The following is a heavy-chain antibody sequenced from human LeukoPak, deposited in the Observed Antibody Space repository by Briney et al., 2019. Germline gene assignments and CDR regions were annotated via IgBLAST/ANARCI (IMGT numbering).Heavy chain of an antibody. CDR3: ARLVAPGTDY. J-gene: IGHJ4*02. V-gene: IGHV3-23*01. D-gene: IGHD6-13*01. CDR1: GFTFSSYA. Sequence: GGSLRLSCAASGFTFSSYAMSWVRQAPGKGLEWVSVISAGGDGTYYADSVKGRFTISRDNSKNTLYLQMNSLRAEDTALYYCARLVAPGTDYWGQGTLVTVSS. CDR2: ISAGGDGT.